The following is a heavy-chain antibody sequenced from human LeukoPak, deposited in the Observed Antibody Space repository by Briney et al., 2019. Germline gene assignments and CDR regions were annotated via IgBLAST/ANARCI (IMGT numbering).Heavy chain of an antibody. D-gene: IGHD4-17*01. Sequence: GASVKVSCKGSGYTFTSYAMHWVRQAPGQRLEWMGWINAVNGNTKYLQRFQGRVTITRDTSASTAYMELSSLRSEDTAVYYCARGYMTTDYWGQGTLVTVSS. CDR1: GYTFTSYA. V-gene: IGHV1-3*01. CDR3: ARGYMTTDY. J-gene: IGHJ4*02. CDR2: INAVNGNT.